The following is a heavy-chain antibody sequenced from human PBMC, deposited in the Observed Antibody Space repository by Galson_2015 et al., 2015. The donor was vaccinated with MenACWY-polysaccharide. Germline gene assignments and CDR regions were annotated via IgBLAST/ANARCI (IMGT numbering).Heavy chain of an antibody. CDR3: ARHETVRGVIIYQFDY. J-gene: IGHJ4*02. V-gene: IGHV5-51*01. Sequence: QSGAEVKKPGESLQISCKGSGYSFSNYWIGWVRQMPGKGLEWMGSIYPGDSDITYSPSFQGQVTISVDKSISTAYVRWSSLKASDTAMYYCARHETVRGVIIYQFDYWGQGALVTVSS. D-gene: IGHD3-10*01. CDR2: IYPGDSDI. CDR1: GYSFSNYW.